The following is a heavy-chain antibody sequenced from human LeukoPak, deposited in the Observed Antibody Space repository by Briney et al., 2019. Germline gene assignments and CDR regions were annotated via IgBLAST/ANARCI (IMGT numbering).Heavy chain of an antibody. J-gene: IGHJ4*02. V-gene: IGHV1-69*13. Sequence: SVKVSCKASGGTFSSYAISWARPAPGQGVEWMGGIIPIFGTANYAQKFQGRVTITADESTSTAYMELSSLRSEDTAVYYCARAASDYGDYGSFRELDYWGQGTLVTVSS. CDR2: IIPIFGTA. CDR3: ARAASDYGDYGSFRELDY. D-gene: IGHD4-17*01. CDR1: GGTFSSYA.